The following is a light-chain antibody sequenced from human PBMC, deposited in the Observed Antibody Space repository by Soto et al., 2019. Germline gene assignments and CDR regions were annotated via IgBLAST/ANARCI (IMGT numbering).Light chain of an antibody. CDR3: QQRSNWPPLT. CDR1: QSVGSY. Sequence: EIVVTQSPATLSLSPGERATLSCRTSQSVGSYLAWYQKKPGQAPRLLIYGASNRATGIPARFSGSGSGRDFTLTISSLEPEDFAVYYCQQRSNWPPLTFGGGTKVEIK. V-gene: IGKV3-11*02. J-gene: IGKJ4*01. CDR2: GAS.